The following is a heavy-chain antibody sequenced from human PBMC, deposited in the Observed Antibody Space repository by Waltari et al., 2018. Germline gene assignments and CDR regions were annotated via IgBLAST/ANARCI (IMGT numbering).Heavy chain of an antibody. CDR3: AKYSSGWYF. CDR2: IYSGGST. V-gene: IGHV3-53*02. Sequence: EVQLVETGGGLIQPGGSLRLSCAASGFTVSSNYMSWVRQAPGTGVECVSVIYSGGSTYYADSVKGRFTISRDNSKNTLYLQMNSLRAEDTAVYYCAKYSSGWYFWGQGTLVTVSS. J-gene: IGHJ4*02. D-gene: IGHD6-19*01. CDR1: GFTVSSNY.